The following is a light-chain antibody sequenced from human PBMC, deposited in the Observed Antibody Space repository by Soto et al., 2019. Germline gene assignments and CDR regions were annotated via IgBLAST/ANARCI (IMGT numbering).Light chain of an antibody. CDR3: CSYAGSNSLI. J-gene: IGLJ2*01. Sequence: QSVLTQPASVSGSPGQSITISCTGTNGDVGSYDLVSWYQRYPGEAPKLIIYEVNKRPSGISNRFSGSKSGNTASLTISGLQAEDKAEYDCCSYAGSNSLIFGGGTKVTV. V-gene: IGLV2-23*02. CDR2: EVN. CDR1: NGDVGSYDL.